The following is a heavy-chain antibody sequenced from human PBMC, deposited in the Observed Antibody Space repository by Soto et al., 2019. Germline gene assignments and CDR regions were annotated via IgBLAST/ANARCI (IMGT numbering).Heavy chain of an antibody. J-gene: IGHJ4*02. CDR1: GFTFSSYW. CDR2: IYSDGSTT. CDR3: ARGYSGSYSGFDY. V-gene: IGHV3-74*01. Sequence: GGSLRLSCAASGFTFSSYWVHWVRQAPGKGLVWVSRIYSDGSTTSYADSVRGRFTISRDNAKNTLYLQMNSLGAEDTAVYYCARGYSGSYSGFDYWGQGTLVTVSS. D-gene: IGHD1-26*01.